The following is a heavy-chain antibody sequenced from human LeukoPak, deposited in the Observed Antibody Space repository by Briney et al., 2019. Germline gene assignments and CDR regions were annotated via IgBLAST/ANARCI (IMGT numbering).Heavy chain of an antibody. V-gene: IGHV3-30*18. J-gene: IGHJ4*02. Sequence: GGSLRLSCAASGFTFSSYGMHWVRQAPGKGLEWVAVISYDGSNKYYADSVKGRFTISRDNSKNTLYLQMNSLRAEDTAVYYCAKDTKMTTVTYVDYWGQGTLVTVSS. D-gene: IGHD4-17*01. CDR1: GFTFSSYG. CDR2: ISYDGSNK. CDR3: AKDTKMTTVTYVDY.